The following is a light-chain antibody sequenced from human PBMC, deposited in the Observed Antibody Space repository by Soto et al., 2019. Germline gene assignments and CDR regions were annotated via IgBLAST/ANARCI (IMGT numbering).Light chain of an antibody. Sequence: EIVLTQSPGTLSLSPGERATLSCRASQSVSSSYLAWYQQKPGQAPRLLIYGASSRVTGIPDRFSGSGSGTDFTLTISRLEPEDFAVYYCQKYGSSYRTFGQGTKVEIK. V-gene: IGKV3-20*01. CDR1: QSVSSSY. J-gene: IGKJ1*01. CDR3: QKYGSSYRT. CDR2: GAS.